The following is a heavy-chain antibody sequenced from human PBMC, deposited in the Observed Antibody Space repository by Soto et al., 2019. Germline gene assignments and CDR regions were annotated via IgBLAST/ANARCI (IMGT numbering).Heavy chain of an antibody. V-gene: IGHV3-11*01. CDR1: GFIFNKHY. J-gene: IGHJ4*02. CDR2: ITSSGGAL. Sequence: PGGSLRLSCAASGFIFNKHYMSWVRRAPGKGLEWVAYITSSGGALFYADSVKGRFTISRDNVKNSLYLEMNSLRAEDTAVYYCARDPDTSSKIDYWGQGTLVTVSS. CDR3: ARDPDTSSKIDY. D-gene: IGHD4-4*01.